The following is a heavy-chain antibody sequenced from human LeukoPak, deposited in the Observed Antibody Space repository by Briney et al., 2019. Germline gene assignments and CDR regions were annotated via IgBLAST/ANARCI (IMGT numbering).Heavy chain of an antibody. Sequence: GGSLRLSCAASGVTFSSYAMSWVRQAPGKGLEWVSAISGSGGSTYYADSVKGRFTISRDNSKNTLYLQMNSLRAEDTAVYYCAKSATILVVTAIFDYWGQGTLVTVSS. V-gene: IGHV3-23*01. CDR1: GVTFSSYA. D-gene: IGHD2-21*02. CDR2: ISGSGGST. J-gene: IGHJ4*02. CDR3: AKSATILVVTAIFDY.